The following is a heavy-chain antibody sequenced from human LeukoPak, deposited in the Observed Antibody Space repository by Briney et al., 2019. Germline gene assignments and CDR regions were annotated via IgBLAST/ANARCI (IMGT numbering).Heavy chain of an antibody. CDR3: ARLYSDFWSPYYH. Sequence: ASVKVSCKXSGYTFTGYYIHWVRQAPGQGLEWMGWINPNSGGTNYAQKFQGRVTMTRDTSISTAYMELSRLRSDDTAVYYCARLYSDFWSPYYHWGQGTLVTVSS. J-gene: IGHJ5*02. CDR2: INPNSGGT. D-gene: IGHD3-3*01. CDR1: GYTFTGYY. V-gene: IGHV1-2*02.